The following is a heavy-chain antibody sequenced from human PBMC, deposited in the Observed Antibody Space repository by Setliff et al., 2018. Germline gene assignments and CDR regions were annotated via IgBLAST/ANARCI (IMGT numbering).Heavy chain of an antibody. CDR3: ARQKYGDYDDENYYYMDV. J-gene: IGHJ6*03. CDR2: IDPTDSYT. CDR1: GYSFTTYW. Sequence: HGESLKISCTGSGYSFTTYWISWVRQMPGKGPEWMGRIDPTDSYTNYNPSFQGRITISADKSVNTVYVQWSSLKASDTAMYYCARQKYGDYDDENYYYMDVWGKGTTVTVSS. V-gene: IGHV5-10-1*01. D-gene: IGHD4-17*01.